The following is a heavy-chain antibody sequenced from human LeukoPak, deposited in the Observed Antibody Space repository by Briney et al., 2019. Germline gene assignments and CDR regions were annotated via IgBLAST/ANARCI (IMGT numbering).Heavy chain of an antibody. Sequence: SETLSLTCTVSGGSISSYYWSWIRQPPGKGLEWIGYIYYSGSTNYNPSLKSRVIISVDTSKNQFFLKLSSVTAADTAVYYCARITMIGKWFDPWGQGKMVTVSS. CDR2: IYYSGST. CDR1: GGSISSYY. V-gene: IGHV4-59*01. J-gene: IGHJ5*02. D-gene: IGHD3-22*01. CDR3: ARITMIGKWFDP.